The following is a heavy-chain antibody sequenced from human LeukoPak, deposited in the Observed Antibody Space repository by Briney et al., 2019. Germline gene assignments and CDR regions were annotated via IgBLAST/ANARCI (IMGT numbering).Heavy chain of an antibody. CDR1: GFTFSSYA. J-gene: IGHJ4*02. CDR2: IWYDGSNK. CDR3: ARVRDGSSWYVNYFDY. V-gene: IGHV3-33*08. Sequence: PGGSLRLSCAASGFTFSSYAMHWVRQAPGKGLEWVAVIWYDGSNKYYADSVKGRFTISRDNSKNTLYLQMNSLRAEDTAVYYCARVRDGSSWYVNYFDYWGQGTLVTVSS. D-gene: IGHD6-13*01.